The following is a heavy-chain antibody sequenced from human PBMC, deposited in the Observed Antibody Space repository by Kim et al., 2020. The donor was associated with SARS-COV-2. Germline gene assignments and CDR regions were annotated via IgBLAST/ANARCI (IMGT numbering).Heavy chain of an antibody. CDR2: ISGGAVNK. V-gene: IGHV3-23*01. J-gene: IGHJ6*02. Sequence: GGSLRLSCVASGFTFDTYAMSWVRQAPGKGLEWVSVISGGAVNKFYADSVRGRFTISRDNSKNTLYLQMNSLRDEDTALYYCAKTVIMGYNYFYYYAMDVGGRGTTVTVSS. CDR1: GFTFDTYA. D-gene: IGHD2-21*01. CDR3: AKTVIMGYNYFYYYAMDV.